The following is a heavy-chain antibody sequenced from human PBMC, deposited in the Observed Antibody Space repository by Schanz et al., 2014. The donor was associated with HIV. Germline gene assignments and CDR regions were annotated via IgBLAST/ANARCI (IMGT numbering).Heavy chain of an antibody. D-gene: IGHD4-17*01. Sequence: VQLVESGGGVVQPGRSLRLSCAASGFTFSDYAMSWVRQAPGKGLEWVSAIVSSGGDTYYADFVEGRFTISRDNSKNTLYLQMHSLRAEDTAVYYCAKGYGDYYWYFDLWGQGTLVTVSS. J-gene: IGHJ2*01. V-gene: IGHV3-23*04. CDR1: GFTFSDYA. CDR3: AKGYGDYYWYFDL. CDR2: IVSSGGDT.